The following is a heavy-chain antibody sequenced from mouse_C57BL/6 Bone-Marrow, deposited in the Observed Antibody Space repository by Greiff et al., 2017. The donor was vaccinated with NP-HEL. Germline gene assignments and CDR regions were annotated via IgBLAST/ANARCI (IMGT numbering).Heavy chain of an antibody. V-gene: IGHV7-1*01. Sequence: EVKVVESGGGLVQSGRSLRLSCATSGFTFSDFYMEWVRQAPGKGLEWIAARRNKANDYTTEYSASVKGRFIVSRDTSQSILYLQMNALRAEDTAIYYCARDRVGYWYFDVWGTGTTVTVSS. CDR3: ARDRVGYWYFDV. D-gene: IGHD1-1*01. J-gene: IGHJ1*03. CDR1: GFTFSDFY. CDR2: RRNKANDYTT.